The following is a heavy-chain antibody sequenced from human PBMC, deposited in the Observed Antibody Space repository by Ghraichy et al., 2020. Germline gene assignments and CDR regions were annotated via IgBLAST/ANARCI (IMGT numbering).Heavy chain of an antibody. CDR1: RSNFTASF. CDR2: INPNSGGT. Sequence: ASVKVSCKASRSNFTASFIHSLLLSPGLRLEWMGWINPNSGGTNYAQKFQGRVTMTRDTSISTAYMDLSRLTSDDTAVYSCALLVDIVLVPAAPFGNSYGVDVWGQGTTVTVSS. V-gene: IGHV1-2*02. D-gene: IGHD2-2*01. J-gene: IGHJ6*02. CDR3: ALLVDIVLVPAAPFGNSYGVDV.